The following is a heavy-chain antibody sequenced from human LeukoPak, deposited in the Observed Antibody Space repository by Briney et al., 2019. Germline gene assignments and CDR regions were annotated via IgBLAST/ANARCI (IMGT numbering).Heavy chain of an antibody. V-gene: IGHV1-46*01. J-gene: IGHJ4*02. CDR2: INPSDGST. CDR1: GYTFTSYF. Sequence: GASVKVSCKASGYTFTSYFIHWVRQAPGQGLEWMGIINPSDGSTSHAQKFQGRVTMTRDTSTSTVYVELSSLRSEDTAVYYCARDTNYYTLGGSFDYWGQGTLVTVSS. D-gene: IGHD3-10*01. CDR3: ARDTNYYTLGGSFDY.